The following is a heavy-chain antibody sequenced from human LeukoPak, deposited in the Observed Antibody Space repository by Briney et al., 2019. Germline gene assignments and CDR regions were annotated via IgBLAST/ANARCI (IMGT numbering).Heavy chain of an antibody. CDR3: TMSQQWVVPTS. CDR1: GFTVSSNY. Sequence: GGSLRLSCVASGFTVSSNYMNWVRQAPGKGLEWVSTIFGGGSTYYADSVKGRFTISRDNSKNTLYLQMNSLRAEDTAVYYCTMSQQWVVPTSWGQGTLVTVSS. D-gene: IGHD6-19*01. CDR2: IFGGGST. J-gene: IGHJ5*02. V-gene: IGHV3-53*01.